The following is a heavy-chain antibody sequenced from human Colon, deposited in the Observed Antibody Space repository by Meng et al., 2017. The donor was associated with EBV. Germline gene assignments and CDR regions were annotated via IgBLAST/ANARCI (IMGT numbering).Heavy chain of an antibody. V-gene: IGHV4-39*01. CDR2: IYHSGST. CDR1: GGSISSNGYY. D-gene: IGHD3-10*01. J-gene: IGHJ4*02. CDR3: ARRRGGSGRDC. Sequence: QVQPEAAGPGHVKPPEAPSLTCTVSGGSISSNGYYWDWVRQPPGKGLEWIGAIYHSGSTSYNPSLQSRVTMFVDTSKNQFSLMLTSVTATDTAVYYCARRRGGSGRDCWGQGTLVTVSS.